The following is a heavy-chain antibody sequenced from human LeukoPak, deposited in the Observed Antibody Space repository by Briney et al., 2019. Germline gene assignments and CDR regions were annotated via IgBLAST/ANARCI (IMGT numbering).Heavy chain of an antibody. CDR1: GGSFSSYY. Sequence: SETLSLTCAVYGGSFSSYYWGWIRQPPGKGLEWIGSIYYSGSTYYNPSLRSRVTISVDTSKNQFSLKLSSVTAADTAVYYCARHPDSSGYDRLDPWGQGTLVTVSS. V-gene: IGHV4-39*01. CDR2: IYYSGST. D-gene: IGHD3-22*01. J-gene: IGHJ5*02. CDR3: ARHPDSSGYDRLDP.